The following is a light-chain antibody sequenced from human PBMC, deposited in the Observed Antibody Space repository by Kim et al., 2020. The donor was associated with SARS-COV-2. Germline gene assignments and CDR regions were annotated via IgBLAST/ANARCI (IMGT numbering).Light chain of an antibody. Sequence: ASVGDRVTITCRASRSISTYVNWYQQKSGKAPKLLILAASSLQSGVPTGFSGSGSGTDFTLTISSLHPEDFATYHCQQRYNSPVTFCAGLKVDIK. CDR2: AAS. J-gene: IGKJ4*01. V-gene: IGKV1-39*01. CDR1: RSISTY. CDR3: QQRYNSPVT.